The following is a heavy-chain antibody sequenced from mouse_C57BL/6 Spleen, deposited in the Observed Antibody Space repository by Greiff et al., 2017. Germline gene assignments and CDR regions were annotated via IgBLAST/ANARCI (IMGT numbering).Heavy chain of an antibody. J-gene: IGHJ4*01. Sequence: QVQLQQPGAELVKPGASVKMSCKASGYTFTSYWITWVKQRPGQGLEWIGDIYPGSGSTNYNEKFKSKATLTVDTSSSTAYMQLSSLTSEDSAVYDCARKFCYGSSDGAMDDWGKGTSVTVSS. CDR2: IYPGSGST. CDR1: GYTFTSYW. V-gene: IGHV1-55*01. D-gene: IGHD1-1*01. CDR3: ARKFCYGSSDGAMDD.